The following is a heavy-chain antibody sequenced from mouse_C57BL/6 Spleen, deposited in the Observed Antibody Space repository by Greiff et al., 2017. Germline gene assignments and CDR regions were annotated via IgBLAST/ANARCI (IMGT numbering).Heavy chain of an antibody. J-gene: IGHJ2*01. V-gene: IGHV1-69*01. CDR2: IDPSDSYT. D-gene: IGHD1-1*01. Sequence: VQLQQPGAELVMPGASVKLSCKASGYTFTSYWMHWVKQRPGQGLEWIGEIDPSDSYTNYNQKFKGKSTLTVDKSSSTAYMQLSSLTSEDSAVYYCASRIYGSSFFDYWGQGTTLTVSS. CDR1: GYTFTSYW. CDR3: ASRIYGSSFFDY.